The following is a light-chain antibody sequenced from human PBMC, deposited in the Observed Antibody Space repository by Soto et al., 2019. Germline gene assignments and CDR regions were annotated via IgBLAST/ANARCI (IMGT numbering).Light chain of an antibody. J-gene: IGKJ5*01. V-gene: IGKV3-11*01. CDR3: QQYNNWPIT. Sequence: ENVLTPSSVTLSLSPGERATLSWRASQSVGRYLAWYQQKPGQAPRLLIYDASNRATGIPARFSGSGSGTEFTLTISSLQSEDFAVYYCQQYNNWPITFGQGTRLEIK. CDR2: DAS. CDR1: QSVGRY.